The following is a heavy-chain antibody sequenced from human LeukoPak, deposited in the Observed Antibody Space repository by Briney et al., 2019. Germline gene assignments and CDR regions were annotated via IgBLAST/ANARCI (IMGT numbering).Heavy chain of an antibody. J-gene: IGHJ4*02. CDR2: IYHSGST. D-gene: IGHD1-26*01. Sequence: SDTLSLTCTVSGGSISSYYWSWIRQPPGKGLERIGYIYHSGSTNYNPSLKSRVTISVDTSKNQFSLKVNPVTAADTAVYYCARQMYSGSYYFDYWGQGTQVTVSS. CDR3: ARQMYSGSYYFDY. V-gene: IGHV4-59*08. CDR1: GGSISSYY.